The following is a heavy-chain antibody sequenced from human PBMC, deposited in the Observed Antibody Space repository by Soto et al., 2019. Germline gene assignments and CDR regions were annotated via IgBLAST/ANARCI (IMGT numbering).Heavy chain of an antibody. Sequence: SETLSLTCTVSGGSISSGGYSWSWIRQPPWKGLEWIVYIYYSGSTYYNPSLKSRVTISVDTSKNQFSLKLSSVTAADTAVYYCARDPGSGSYYGWFDPWGQGTLVTVSS. CDR1: GGSISSGGYS. D-gene: IGHD3-10*01. CDR3: ARDPGSGSYYGWFDP. V-gene: IGHV4-61*08. CDR2: IYYSGST. J-gene: IGHJ5*02.